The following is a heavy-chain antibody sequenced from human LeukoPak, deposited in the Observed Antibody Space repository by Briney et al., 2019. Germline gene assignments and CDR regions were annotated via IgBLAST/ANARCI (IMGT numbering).Heavy chain of an antibody. CDR3: ARDGGAVAGSDAFDI. D-gene: IGHD6-19*01. CDR1: GYTFTGYY. V-gene: IGHV1-2*04. CDR2: INPNSGGT. Sequence: ASVKVSCKASGYTFTGYYMHWVRQAPGQGLEWMGWINPNSGGTNYAQKFQGWVTMTRDTSISTAYMELSRLRSDDTAVYYCARDGGAVAGSDAFDIWGQGTMATVSS. J-gene: IGHJ3*02.